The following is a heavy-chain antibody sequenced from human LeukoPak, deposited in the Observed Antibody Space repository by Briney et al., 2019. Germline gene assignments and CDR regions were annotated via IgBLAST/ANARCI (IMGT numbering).Heavy chain of an antibody. CDR3: ARRQNHYYDTCAYYYRADAFDI. CDR1: GGSISSSSYH. J-gene: IGHJ3*02. CDR2: IYYSGSN. D-gene: IGHD3-22*01. Sequence: AETLSLTCTVSGGSISSSSYHWGWIRQPPGKGLEWIGSIYYSGSNYYNPSLKSRVTISVDTSKNQFSLKLSSVTAADTAVYYCARRQNHYYDTCAYYYRADAFDIWGQGTTVTVSS. V-gene: IGHV4-39*07.